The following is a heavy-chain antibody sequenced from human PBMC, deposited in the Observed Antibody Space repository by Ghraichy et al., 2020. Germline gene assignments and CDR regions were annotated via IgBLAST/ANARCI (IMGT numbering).Heavy chain of an antibody. D-gene: IGHD1-1*01. CDR1: GGSISSSTYY. Sequence: SETLSLTCTVSGGSISSSTYYWGWIRQPPGKGLEWIGSIYYSGITYYNPSLKRRVIVSVDTSKNQFSLKLSSVTAADTAVYYCARQAGLRWNPVASHPYYFDYWGQGTLVTVSS. V-gene: IGHV4-39*01. CDR3: ARQAGLRWNPVASHPYYFDY. CDR2: IYYSGIT. J-gene: IGHJ4*02.